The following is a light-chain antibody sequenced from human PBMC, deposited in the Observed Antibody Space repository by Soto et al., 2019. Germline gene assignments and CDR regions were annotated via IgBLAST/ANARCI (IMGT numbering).Light chain of an antibody. J-gene: IGKJ2*01. CDR1: QIISSG. Sequence: DIQMTQSPSTLSASVGDRVTITCRASQIISSGLAWYQQKPGKAPKLLIYKASSLESGVPSRFSGSGSETEFTLTISSLQPDDFATYYCQQYNSPMYTFGQGTKLQIK. V-gene: IGKV1-5*03. CDR3: QQYNSPMYT. CDR2: KAS.